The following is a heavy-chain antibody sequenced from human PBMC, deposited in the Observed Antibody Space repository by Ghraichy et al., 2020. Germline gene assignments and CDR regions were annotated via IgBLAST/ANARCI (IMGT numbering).Heavy chain of an antibody. CDR1: GFSLSTSGVG. J-gene: IGHJ4*02. CDR3: AHFHYYDSSGYPAPFDF. D-gene: IGHD3-22*01. Sequence: SGPTLVKPTQTLTLTCTFSGFSLSTSGVGVGWIRQPPGKALEWLALIYWNDDKRYSPSLKSRLTITKDTSKNQVVLTMTNMDPVDTATYYCAHFHYYDSSGYPAPFDFWGQGTLVTVSS. V-gene: IGHV2-5*01. CDR2: IYWNDDK.